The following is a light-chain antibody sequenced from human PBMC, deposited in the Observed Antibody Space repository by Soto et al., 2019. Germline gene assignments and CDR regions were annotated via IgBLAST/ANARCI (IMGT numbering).Light chain of an antibody. V-gene: IGKV1-5*01. Sequence: DIQVTQSPPTLSASVGNRVTSTCRASQTISTWMAWYQQKPGKAPKLLVYAASSLQSGVPSRFSGSGSGTDFTLTISSLQPDDFATYYCQQYSTYPWTFGQGTKVDIK. J-gene: IGKJ1*01. CDR3: QQYSTYPWT. CDR2: AAS. CDR1: QTISTW.